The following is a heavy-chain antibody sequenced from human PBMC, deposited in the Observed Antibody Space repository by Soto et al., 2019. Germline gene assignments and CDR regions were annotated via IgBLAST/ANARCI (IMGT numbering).Heavy chain of an antibody. V-gene: IGHV3-23*01. CDR3: AIDLWWYTH. J-gene: IGHJ4*02. CDR1: GFTFSDHA. D-gene: IGHD2-15*01. CDR2: ISGGGSGA. Sequence: EVQLLESGGGLVQPGGTLRLSCTASGFTFSDHAMTWVRQAPGKGLEWVSGISGGGSGAYYADSVKGRFTVSRANSKKPLFLQMDSLRAEVTAVYYCAIDLWWYTHWGQGTLVTVSS.